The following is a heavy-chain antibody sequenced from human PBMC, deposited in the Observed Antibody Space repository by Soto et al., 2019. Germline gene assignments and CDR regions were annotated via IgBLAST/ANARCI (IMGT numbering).Heavy chain of an antibody. CDR3: ARVSGGSSWYYYYYYYMDV. V-gene: IGHV3-64*01. CDR2: ISSNGGST. CDR1: GFTFSSYA. D-gene: IGHD6-13*01. Sequence: GGSLRLSCAASGFTFSSYAMHWVRQAPGKGLEYVSAISSNGGSTYYVNSVKGSFTISRDNSKNTLYLQMGSLRAEDMAVYYCARVSGGSSWYYYYYYYMDVWGKGTTVTVSS. J-gene: IGHJ6*03.